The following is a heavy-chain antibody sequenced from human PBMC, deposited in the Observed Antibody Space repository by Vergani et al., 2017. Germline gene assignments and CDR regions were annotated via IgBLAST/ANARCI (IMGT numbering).Heavy chain of an antibody. CDR3: ARLVVVVPAAQYYYYYYMDV. V-gene: IGHV3-48*01. J-gene: IGHJ6*03. CDR2: ISTTSDTI. D-gene: IGHD2-2*01. Sequence: DVQLVESGGDLVQPGGSLRLSCAASGFTFSSYSMNWVRQAPGKGLEWISYISTTSDTIYYADSVRGRFTISRDNAKNSLFLQMNSLRAEDTAVYYCARLVVVVPAAQYYYYYYMDVWGKGTTVTVSS. CDR1: GFTFSSYS.